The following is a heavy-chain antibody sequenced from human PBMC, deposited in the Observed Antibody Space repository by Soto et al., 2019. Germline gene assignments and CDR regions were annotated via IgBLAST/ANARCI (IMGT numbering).Heavy chain of an antibody. CDR3: ARDLYYFDHGPRGGAPV. J-gene: IGHJ4*02. V-gene: IGHV3-48*03. Sequence: PGGSRRLSCAGSGFTFSNYEMNWVRQAPGKGLAWIAYISSGGNSRYYADPVKGRYTISRENAKNSLFLQMSGLGADDTGGYYGARDLYYFDHGPRGGAPVWGQGALVTVSS. CDR2: ISSGGNSR. D-gene: IGHD3-22*01. CDR1: GFTFSNYE.